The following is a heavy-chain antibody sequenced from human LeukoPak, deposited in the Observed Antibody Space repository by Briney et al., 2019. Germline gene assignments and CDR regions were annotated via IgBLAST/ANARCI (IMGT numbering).Heavy chain of an antibody. J-gene: IGHJ3*02. CDR1: GFTFSSYW. D-gene: IGHD3-22*01. V-gene: IGHV3-7*04. CDR3: ARDSSGYYGFDAFDI. Sequence: PGGSLRLSCAASGFTFSSYWMSWVRQAPGKGLEWVANIKQDGSEKYYVDSVKGRFTISRDNAKNSLYLQMNSLRAEDTAVYYCARDSSGYYGFDAFDIWGQGTMVTVSS. CDR2: IKQDGSEK.